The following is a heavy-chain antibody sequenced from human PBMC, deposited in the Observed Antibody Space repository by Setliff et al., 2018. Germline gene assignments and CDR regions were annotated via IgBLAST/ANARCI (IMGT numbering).Heavy chain of an antibody. D-gene: IGHD2-2*01. CDR1: GFTFSHYP. J-gene: IGHJ3*02. Sequence: PGGSLRLSCEASGFTFSHYPMHWVRQAPGKGLEWVAVIYNSDSTYYADSVKGRFTISRDDSKNMVNLQMNSLRAEDTAVYYCARVVTSAFDIWGQGTMVTVSS. CDR3: ARVVTSAFDI. CDR2: IYNSDST. V-gene: IGHV3-30*14.